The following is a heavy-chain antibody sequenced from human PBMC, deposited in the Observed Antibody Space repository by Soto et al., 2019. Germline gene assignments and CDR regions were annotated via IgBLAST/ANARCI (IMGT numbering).Heavy chain of an antibody. CDR1: GYTLTELS. V-gene: IGHV1-24*01. CDR3: ATKYCSGGCCYLDAFDI. D-gene: IGHD2-15*01. J-gene: IGHJ3*02. CDR2: FDPEDGET. Sequence: ASVKVSCKVSGYTLTELSMHWVRQAPGKGLEWMGGFDPEDGETIYAQKFQGRVTVTEDTSTDTAYMELSSLRSEDTAVYYCATKYCSGGCCYLDAFDIWGQGTMVTVSS.